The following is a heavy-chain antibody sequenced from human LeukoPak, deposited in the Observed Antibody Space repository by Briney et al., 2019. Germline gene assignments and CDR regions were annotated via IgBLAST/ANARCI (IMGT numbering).Heavy chain of an antibody. Sequence: GSSVKVSCKASGGTFSSYAISWVRQAPGQGLEWMGGIIPIFGTANYAQKFQGRVTITADESTSTAHMELSSLRSEDTAVYYCARGPSKRDYDFWSGYFGDYGMDVWGQGTTVTVSS. CDR2: IIPIFGTA. CDR3: ARGPSKRDYDFWSGYFGDYGMDV. CDR1: GGTFSSYA. J-gene: IGHJ6*02. D-gene: IGHD3-3*01. V-gene: IGHV1-69*01.